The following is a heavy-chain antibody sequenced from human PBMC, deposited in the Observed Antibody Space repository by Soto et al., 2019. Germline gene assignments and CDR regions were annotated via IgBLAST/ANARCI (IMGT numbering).Heavy chain of an antibody. CDR2: ISSSGSTI. CDR3: ARSLRFLEWLYKDYGMDV. D-gene: IGHD3-3*01. Sequence: GGSLRLSCAASGFTFSDYYMSWIRQAPGKGLEWVSYISSSGSTIYYADSVKGRFTISRDNAKNSLYLQMNSLRAEDTAVYYCARSLRFLEWLYKDYGMDVWGQGTTVTVSS. CDR1: GFTFSDYY. V-gene: IGHV3-11*01. J-gene: IGHJ6*02.